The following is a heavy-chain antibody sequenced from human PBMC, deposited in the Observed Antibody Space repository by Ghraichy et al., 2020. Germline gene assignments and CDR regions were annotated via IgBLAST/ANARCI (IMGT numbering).Heavy chain of an antibody. V-gene: IGHV3-7*03. CDR1: GFAFRDNW. CDR2: IKGDGSEK. J-gene: IGHJ4*02. Sequence: GGSLRLSCAASGFAFRDNWMDWVRQAPGKGLEWVANIKGDGSEKHHVDSVKGRFTISRDNAKNSLYLQMNSLRVEDTAVYYCARAGDWNLESWGQGTLVTVSS. D-gene: IGHD1-1*01. CDR3: ARAGDWNLES.